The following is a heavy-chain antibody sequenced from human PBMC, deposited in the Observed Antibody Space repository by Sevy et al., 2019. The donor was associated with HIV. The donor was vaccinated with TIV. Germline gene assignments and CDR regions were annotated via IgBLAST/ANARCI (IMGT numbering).Heavy chain of an antibody. CDR3: ATPRFDF. V-gene: IGHV3-74*01. CDR1: GFDFSSHW. CDR2: MNTDRSST. J-gene: IGHJ4*02. Sequence: GGSLRLSCEASGFDFSSHWMQRVRQAPGKGLVWVSRMNTDRSSTNYADSVKGRFTISRDNAKNTLYLEMNNLRDEDTALYYCATPRFDFWGPGTLVTVSS.